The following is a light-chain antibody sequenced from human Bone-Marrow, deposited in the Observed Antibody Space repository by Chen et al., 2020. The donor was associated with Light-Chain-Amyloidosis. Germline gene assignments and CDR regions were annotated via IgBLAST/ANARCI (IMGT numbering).Light chain of an antibody. CDR3: QSYDSSLSGSV. CDR2: GNS. J-gene: IGLJ3*02. CDR1: SSNIGAGYN. V-gene: IGLV1-40*01. Sequence: QSVLTQPPSVSGAPCQRVTISCTGSSSNIGAGYNVHWYQQLPGTAPKLLIYGNSNRPSGVPDRFSGSKSGTSASLAITGLQAEDEADYYCQSYDSSLSGSVFGGGTKLTVL.